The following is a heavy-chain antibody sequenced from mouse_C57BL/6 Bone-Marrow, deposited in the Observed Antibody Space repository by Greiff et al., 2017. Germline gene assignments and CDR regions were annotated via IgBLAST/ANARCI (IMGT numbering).Heavy chain of an antibody. CDR3: ARHYSNYALMDY. J-gene: IGHJ4*01. CDR1: GFTFSSYT. V-gene: IGHV5-9*01. D-gene: IGHD2-5*01. CDR2: ISGGGGNT. Sequence: EVQVVESGGGLVKPGGSLKLSCAASGFTFSSYTMSWVRQTPEKRLEWVATISGGGGNTYYPDSVKGRFTISRDNAKNTLYLQMSSLRSEDTALYYCARHYSNYALMDYWGQGTSVTVSS.